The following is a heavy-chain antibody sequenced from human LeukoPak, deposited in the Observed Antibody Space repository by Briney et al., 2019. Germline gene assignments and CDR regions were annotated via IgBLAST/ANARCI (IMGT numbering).Heavy chain of an antibody. Sequence: SETLSLTCAVYGGSFSGYYWSWIRQPPGKGLEWIGEINHSGSTDYNPSLKSRVTISVDTSKNQFSLKLSSVTAADTAVYYCARNDYVWGSYRRYYCYMDVWGKGTTVTVSS. CDR2: INHSGST. CDR3: ARNDYVWGSYRRYYCYMDV. J-gene: IGHJ6*03. D-gene: IGHD3-16*02. V-gene: IGHV4-34*01. CDR1: GGSFSGYY.